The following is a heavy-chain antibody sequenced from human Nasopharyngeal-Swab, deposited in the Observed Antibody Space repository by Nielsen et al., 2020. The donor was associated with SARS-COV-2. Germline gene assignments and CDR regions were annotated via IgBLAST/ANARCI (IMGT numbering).Heavy chain of an antibody. J-gene: IGHJ4*02. D-gene: IGHD5-12*01. Sequence: GGSLRLSCAASGFTFSSYGMHWVRQAPGKGLEWVAVIWYDGSNKYYADSVKGRFTISRDNSKNTLYLQMNSLRAEDTAVYYCARGYSGYDQWRIDYWGQGTLVTVSS. CDR3: ARGYSGYDQWRIDY. CDR2: IWYDGSNK. CDR1: GFTFSSYG. V-gene: IGHV3-33*01.